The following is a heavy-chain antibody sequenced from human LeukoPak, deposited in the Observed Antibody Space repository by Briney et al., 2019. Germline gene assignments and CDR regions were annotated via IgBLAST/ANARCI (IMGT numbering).Heavy chain of an antibody. CDR3: ARDDYGSGSYWRYFDY. CDR2: INPSGGST. Sequence: ASVKISCKASGYTFTSYYMHWVRQAPGQGLEWMGIINPSGGSTSYAQKFQGRVTMTRDTSTSTAYMELSSLRSEDTAVYYCARDDYGSGSYWRYFDYWGQGTLVTVSS. V-gene: IGHV1-46*01. J-gene: IGHJ4*02. CDR1: GYTFTSYY. D-gene: IGHD3-10*01.